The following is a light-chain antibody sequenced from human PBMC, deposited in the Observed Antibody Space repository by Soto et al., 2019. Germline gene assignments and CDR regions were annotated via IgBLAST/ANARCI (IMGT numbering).Light chain of an antibody. CDR3: QHCGPSAL. Sequence: EIVLTQSPGTLSLSPGERATLSCRASQSVSSSSLAWYQQKPGQAPRLLIYDASRATGIPDRFSGSGSGPDFPRTSTRLEPEDFAVHYFQHCGPSALFGPGNKVAI. J-gene: IGKJ3*01. CDR2: DAS. CDR1: QSVSSSS. V-gene: IGKV3-20*01.